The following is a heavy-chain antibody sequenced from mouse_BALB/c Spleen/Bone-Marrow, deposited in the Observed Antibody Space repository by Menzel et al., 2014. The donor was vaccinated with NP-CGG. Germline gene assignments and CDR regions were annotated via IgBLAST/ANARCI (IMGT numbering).Heavy chain of an antibody. Sequence: QVQLKESGPELASPGASVTLSCKASGYTFTDHIMNWVKKRPGQGLEWIGRIYPVSGETNYNQKFMGKATFSVDRSSSTVYMVLNNLTSEDPAVYYCGRGNYGSSYAMDYWGQGPSVTVSP. J-gene: IGHJ4*01. CDR1: GYTFTDHI. CDR3: GRGNYGSSYAMDY. CDR2: IYPVSGET. D-gene: IGHD1-1*01. V-gene: IGHV1-11*01.